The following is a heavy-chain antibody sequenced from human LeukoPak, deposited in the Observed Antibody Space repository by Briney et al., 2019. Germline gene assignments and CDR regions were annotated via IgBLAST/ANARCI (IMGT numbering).Heavy chain of an antibody. CDR3: ARQVVVPAAMGSDYFDY. Sequence: SETLSLTCAVYGGSFSGYYWSWIRQPPGKGLEWIGEINHSGSTNYNPSLKSRVTISVDTSKNQFSLKLSSVTAADTAVYYCARQVVVPAAMGSDYFDYWGQGTLVTVSS. J-gene: IGHJ4*02. D-gene: IGHD2-2*01. CDR1: GGSFSGYY. V-gene: IGHV4-34*01. CDR2: INHSGST.